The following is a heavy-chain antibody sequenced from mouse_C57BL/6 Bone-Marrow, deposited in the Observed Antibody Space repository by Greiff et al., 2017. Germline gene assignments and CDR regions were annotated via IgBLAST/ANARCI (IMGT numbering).Heavy chain of an antibody. CDR2: IDPSDSYT. CDR1: GYTFTSYW. Sequence: QVQLQQPGAELVMPGASVKLSCKASGYTFTSYWMHWVKQRPGQGLEWIGEIDPSDSYTNYNQKFKGKSTLTVDKSSSTAYMQLSSLPSEDSAVYYCARENYGSSYWFAYWGQGTLVTVSA. D-gene: IGHD1-1*01. V-gene: IGHV1-69*01. CDR3: ARENYGSSYWFAY. J-gene: IGHJ3*01.